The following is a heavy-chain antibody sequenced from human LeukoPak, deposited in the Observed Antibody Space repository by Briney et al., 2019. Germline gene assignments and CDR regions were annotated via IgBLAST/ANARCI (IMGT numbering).Heavy chain of an antibody. Sequence: PSETLSLTCTVSGGSISSYYWSWIRQPPGKGLEWIGNIYYSGSTNYNPSLKSRVNISVDTSKNQSSLKLSSVTAADTAVYYCARGGADFWSDYSFDPWGQGTLVTVSS. CDR3: ARGGADFWSDYSFDP. CDR1: GGSISSYY. J-gene: IGHJ5*02. CDR2: IYYSGST. D-gene: IGHD3-3*01. V-gene: IGHV4-59*01.